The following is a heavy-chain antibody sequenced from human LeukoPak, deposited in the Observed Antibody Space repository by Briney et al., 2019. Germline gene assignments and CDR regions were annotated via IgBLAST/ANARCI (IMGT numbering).Heavy chain of an antibody. CDR2: IKQDGSEK. J-gene: IGHJ4*02. CDR1: GFTFSSYW. CDR3: ARKSRIQPFRGVPPAVDY. D-gene: IGHD5-18*01. V-gene: IGHV3-7*01. Sequence: GGSLRLSCAASGFTFSSYWMSWVRQAPGKGLDWVANIKQDGSEKYYVDSVKGRFTISRDNAKNSLYLQMNSLRAEDTAVYYCARKSRIQPFRGVPPAVDYWGQGTLVTVSS.